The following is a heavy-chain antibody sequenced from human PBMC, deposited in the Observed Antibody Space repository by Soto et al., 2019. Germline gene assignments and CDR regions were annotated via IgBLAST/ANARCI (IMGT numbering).Heavy chain of an antibody. V-gene: IGHV4-30-4*08. D-gene: IGHD4-17*01. CDR3: ARGILDHGGYFAY. CDR1: GGSVSTSDFY. J-gene: IGHJ4*02. CDR2: AFYSGSS. Sequence: SETLSLTCSVFGGSVSTSDFYWSWIRQTPGKGLEWIGYAFYSGSSYYPPYLQSRGVISVEATKNQFSLKLRSVLAADTAVYFCARGILDHGGYFAYWGQGISVTAPQ.